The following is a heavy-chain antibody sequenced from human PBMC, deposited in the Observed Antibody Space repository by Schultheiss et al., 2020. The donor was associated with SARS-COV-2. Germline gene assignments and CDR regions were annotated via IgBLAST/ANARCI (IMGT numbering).Heavy chain of an antibody. J-gene: IGHJ4*02. D-gene: IGHD4-17*01. CDR2: IYSGGST. V-gene: IGHV3-53*05. CDR1: GFTVSSNY. CDR3: ARDPMLTVTTSYFDY. Sequence: GESLKISCAASGFTVSSNYMSWVRQAPGKGLEWVSVIYSGGSTYYADSVKGRFTISRDNSKNTLYLQMNSLRAEDTAVYYCARDPMLTVTTSYFDYWGQGTLVTVSS.